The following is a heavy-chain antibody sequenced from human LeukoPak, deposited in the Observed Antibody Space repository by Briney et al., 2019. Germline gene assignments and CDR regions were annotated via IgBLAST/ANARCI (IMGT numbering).Heavy chain of an antibody. V-gene: IGHV1-2*02. D-gene: IGHD2-15*01. Sequence: ASVKVSCKASGYTFTSYYMHWVRQAPGQGLEWMGWINPNSGGTNYAQKFQGRVTMTRDTSISTAYMELSRLRSDDTAVYYCARDHRHCSGGSCYPLGYWGQGTLVTVSS. CDR2: INPNSGGT. J-gene: IGHJ4*02. CDR3: ARDHRHCSGGSCYPLGY. CDR1: GYTFTSYY.